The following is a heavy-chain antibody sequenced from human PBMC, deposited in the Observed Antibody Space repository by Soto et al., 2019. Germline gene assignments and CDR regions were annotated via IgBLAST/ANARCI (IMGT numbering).Heavy chain of an antibody. CDR1: GFTFSSYA. V-gene: IGHV3-30-3*01. D-gene: IGHD3-22*01. CDR2: ISYDGSNK. Sequence: GGSLRLSCAASGFTFSSYAMHWVRQAPGKGLEWVAVISYDGSNKYYADSVKGRFTISRDNSKNTLYLQMNSLRAEDTAVYYCATLPRPDMIVVVIVDYWGQGTLVTVSS. CDR3: ATLPRPDMIVVVIVDY. J-gene: IGHJ4*02.